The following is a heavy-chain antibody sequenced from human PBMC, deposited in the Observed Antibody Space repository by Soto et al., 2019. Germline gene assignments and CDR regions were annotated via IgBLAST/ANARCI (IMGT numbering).Heavy chain of an antibody. Sequence: LALTCTVSGDSISSGGYYWSWIRQHPGKGLEWMGYIYYSGSTYYNPSLKSRVTISVDTSKNQFSLNLSSVTAADTAVYYCAREGARYSGYDYVSVPPPYSSQKYYGMDVWGQGTTVTVSS. CDR2: IYYSGST. CDR3: AREGARYSGYDYVSVPPPYSSQKYYGMDV. CDR1: GDSISSGGYY. D-gene: IGHD5-12*01. V-gene: IGHV4-31*03. J-gene: IGHJ6*02.